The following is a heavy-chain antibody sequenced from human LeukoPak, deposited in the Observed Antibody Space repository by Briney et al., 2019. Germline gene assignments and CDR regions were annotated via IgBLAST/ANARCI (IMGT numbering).Heavy chain of an antibody. V-gene: IGHV3-9*01. CDR3: AKDAYCSSTTCYSYYFGMDV. D-gene: IGHD2-2*01. Sequence: GGSLRLSCAASGFTFDDYAMHGVRQAPGKGLEGVSGISWNSGSIGYADSVKGRFTISRDNANNSLYLQMNSLRAEATALYYCAKDAYCSSTTCYSYYFGMDVWGQGTTVTVSS. CDR2: ISWNSGSI. J-gene: IGHJ6*02. CDR1: GFTFDDYA.